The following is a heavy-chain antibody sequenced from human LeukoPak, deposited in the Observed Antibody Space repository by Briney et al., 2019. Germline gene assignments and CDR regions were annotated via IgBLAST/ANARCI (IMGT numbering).Heavy chain of an antibody. D-gene: IGHD1-14*01. J-gene: IGHJ1*01. CDR3: AGEITSSCHH. CDR1: GGSISSSNYY. CDR2: IYYSGTT. V-gene: IGHV4-39*01. Sequence: PSETLSLTCTLSGGSISSSNYYWGWVRQPPGKGLEWIGSIYYSGTTFYKPALKSRVTISVDTSKNQFSLKLSSVTAADTAVYYCAGEITSSCHHWGQGTLVTVSS.